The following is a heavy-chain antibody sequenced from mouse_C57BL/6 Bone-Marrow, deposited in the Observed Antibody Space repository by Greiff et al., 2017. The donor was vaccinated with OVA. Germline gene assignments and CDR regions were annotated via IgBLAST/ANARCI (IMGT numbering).Heavy chain of an antibody. J-gene: IGHJ2*01. CDR3: AREPLNWTGTGYYFDY. D-gene: IGHD4-1*01. Sequence: QVQLQQSGAELAKPGASVKLSCKASGYTFTSYWMHWVKQRPGQGLEWIGYINPSSGYTKYNQKFKDKVTLTADKSSSTAYRQLSSLTYEDSAVYYCAREPLNWTGTGYYFDYWGQGTTLTVSS. CDR2: INPSSGYT. V-gene: IGHV1-7*01. CDR1: GYTFTSYW.